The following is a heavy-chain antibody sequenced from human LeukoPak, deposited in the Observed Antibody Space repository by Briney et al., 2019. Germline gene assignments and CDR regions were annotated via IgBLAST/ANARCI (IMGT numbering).Heavy chain of an antibody. CDR2: MSRSSSYI. CDR1: GFPFSSYW. V-gene: IGHV3-21*01. D-gene: IGHD2-15*01. CDR3: ARDLEVEGIGPTL. Sequence: GGSLRLSCVASGFPFSSYWMTWVRQAPGKGLEWVSSMSRSSSYIYYADSVKGRFTISRDNAKNSLYLQMNSLRAEDTAVYYCARDLEVEGIGPTLWGQGTLVTVSS. J-gene: IGHJ4*02.